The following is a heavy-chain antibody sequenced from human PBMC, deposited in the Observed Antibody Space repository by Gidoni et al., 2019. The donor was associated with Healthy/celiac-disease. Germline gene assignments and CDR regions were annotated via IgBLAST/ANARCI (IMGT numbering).Heavy chain of an antibody. J-gene: IGHJ5*02. V-gene: IGHV3-15*01. CDR1: GFPFSNDW. CDR3: TTDSRYYDFWSGESNRFDP. D-gene: IGHD3-3*01. Sequence: EVQLLASGGGLVKHGGSLRLYCAASGFPFSNDWRSSIRQAPGKGLEWVGRIKSKTDGGTIDYAAPVKGRFTISRDDSKNTLYLQMNSLKTEDTAVYYCTTDSRYYDFWSGESNRFDPWGQGTLVTVSS. CDR2: IKSKTDGGTI.